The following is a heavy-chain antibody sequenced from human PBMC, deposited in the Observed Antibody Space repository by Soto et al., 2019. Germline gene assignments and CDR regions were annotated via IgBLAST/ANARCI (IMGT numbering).Heavy chain of an antibody. D-gene: IGHD2-15*01. V-gene: IGHV1-8*01. Sequence: ASVKVSCKASGYTSTSYDINWVRQATGQGLEWMGWMNPNSGNTGYAQKFQGRVTMTRNTSISTAYMELSSLRSEDTAVYYCARGLRPGYCSGGSCPLGYYYYYMDVWGKGTTVTVSS. J-gene: IGHJ6*03. CDR2: MNPNSGNT. CDR3: ARGLRPGYCSGGSCPLGYYYYYMDV. CDR1: GYTSTSYD.